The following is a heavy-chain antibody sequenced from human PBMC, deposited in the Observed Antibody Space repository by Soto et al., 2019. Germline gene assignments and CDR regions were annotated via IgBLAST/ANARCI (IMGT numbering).Heavy chain of an antibody. CDR2: INPNSGGT. J-gene: IGHJ5*02. V-gene: IGHV1-2*02. CDR3: ARVPWDILTGYYPKSKLGFDP. CDR1: GYTFTGYY. D-gene: IGHD3-9*01. Sequence: ASVKVSCKASGYTFTGYYMHWVRQAPGQGLEWMGWINPNSGGTNYAQKFQGRVTMTRGTSISTAYMELSRLRSDDTAVYYCARVPWDILTGYYPKSKLGFDPWGQGTLVTVSS.